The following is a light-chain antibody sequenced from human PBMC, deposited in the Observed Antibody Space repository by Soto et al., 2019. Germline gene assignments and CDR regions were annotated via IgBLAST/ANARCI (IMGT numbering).Light chain of an antibody. J-gene: IGLJ3*02. V-gene: IGLV2-14*01. CDR3: SSYTSRG. CDR2: DVS. CDR1: SSDVGGYNY. Sequence: QSALTQPASVSGSPGQSITISCTGTSSDVGGYNYVSWYQQHTGKAPKLMIYDVSNRPSGVSNRFSGSKSGNTASLTISGLQAEDEADYYCSSYTSRGFGGGTKLTVL.